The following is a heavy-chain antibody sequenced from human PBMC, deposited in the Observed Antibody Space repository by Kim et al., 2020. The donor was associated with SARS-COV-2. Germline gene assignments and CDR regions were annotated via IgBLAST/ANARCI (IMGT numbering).Heavy chain of an antibody. Sequence: GGSLRLSCAASGFTFSGYWMHWVRQAPGKGLVWVSRSSSDGSSINYADFAKGRFTISRDNAKNTLYVQMNSLRVEDTAVYYCARGGASGSYSGLNYGLYVWGQGTTVTVSS. CDR3: ARGGASGSYSGLNYGLYV. D-gene: IGHD3-10*01. V-gene: IGHV3-74*01. CDR2: SSSDGSSI. CDR1: GFTFSGYW. J-gene: IGHJ6*02.